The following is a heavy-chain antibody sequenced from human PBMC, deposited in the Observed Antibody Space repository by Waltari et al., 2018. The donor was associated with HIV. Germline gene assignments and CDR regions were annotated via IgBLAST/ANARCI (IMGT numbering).Heavy chain of an antibody. CDR2: IYSNTGDT. V-gene: IGHV1-2*02. J-gene: IGHJ3*01. CDR1: GFSLTGYY. CDR3: ARQMTFYDAFDV. Sequence: QVQMVQSGAEVKKPGASVKVSCKTSGFSLTGYYIHWVRQAPGQGLEWMGWIYSNTGDTNYGLQFEGRVTMTRDTSMRTAHMELRTLRSDDTALYYCARQMTFYDAFDVWGQGTVVTVSS.